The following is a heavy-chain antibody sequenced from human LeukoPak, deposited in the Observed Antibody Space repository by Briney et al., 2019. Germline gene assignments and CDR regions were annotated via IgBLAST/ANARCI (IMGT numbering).Heavy chain of an antibody. Sequence: ASVKVSCKASGYTFTGYYMHWVRQAPGQGLEWMGRINPNSGGTNYAQKFQGRVTMTRDTSISTAYMELSRLRSDDTAVYYCARAIRYCSGGSCWYYFDYWGQGTLVTVSS. CDR2: INPNSGGT. D-gene: IGHD2-15*01. CDR3: ARAIRYCSGGSCWYYFDY. J-gene: IGHJ4*02. V-gene: IGHV1-2*06. CDR1: GYTFTGYY.